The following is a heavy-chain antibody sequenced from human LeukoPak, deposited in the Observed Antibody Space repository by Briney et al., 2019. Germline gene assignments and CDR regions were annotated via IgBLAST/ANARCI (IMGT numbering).Heavy chain of an antibody. D-gene: IGHD3-10*01. J-gene: IGHJ6*02. Sequence: PGGSLRLSCAASGFTFSSYSMNWVRQAPGKGLGWVSYISSSSSTIYYADSVKGRFTISRDNAKNSLYLQMNSLRAEDTAVYYCARDRATGTYYYGSGSFVGDYYGMDVWGQGTTVTVSS. CDR3: ARDRATGTYYYGSGSFVGDYYGMDV. CDR2: ISSSSSTI. CDR1: GFTFSSYS. V-gene: IGHV3-48*01.